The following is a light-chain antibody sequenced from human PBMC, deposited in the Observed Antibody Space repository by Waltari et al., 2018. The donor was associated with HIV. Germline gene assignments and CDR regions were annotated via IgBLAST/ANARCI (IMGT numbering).Light chain of an antibody. J-gene: IGKJ2*01. Sequence: DIQMTQSPSSLSASVGDRVTITCRASQSASSYVNWYQQKPGKAPKLLIYAASSLRSGVPSRFSGSGSGTDFTLTISSLQPEDFATYYCQQTYSLPYTFGQETKLEIK. CDR1: QSASSY. CDR3: QQTYSLPYT. CDR2: AAS. V-gene: IGKV1-39*01.